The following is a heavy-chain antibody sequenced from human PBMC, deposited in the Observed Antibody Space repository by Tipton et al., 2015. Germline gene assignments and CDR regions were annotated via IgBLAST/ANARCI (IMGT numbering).Heavy chain of an antibody. Sequence: TLSLTCDVSGYSISSGYYWGWIRQPPGKGLEWIGSIFHRGDTNYNPSLKSRVTISLDTSKNQFSLKLNSVTAADTAVYYCARVGSGSYWGYFDYWGQGTMVTVSS. J-gene: IGHJ4*02. CDR2: IFHRGDT. CDR3: ARVGSGSYWGYFDY. D-gene: IGHD2-21*01. V-gene: IGHV4-38-2*01. CDR1: GYSISSGYY.